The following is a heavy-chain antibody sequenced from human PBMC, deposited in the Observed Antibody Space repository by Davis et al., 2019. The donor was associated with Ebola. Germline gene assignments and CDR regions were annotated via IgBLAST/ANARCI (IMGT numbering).Heavy chain of an antibody. D-gene: IGHD4-11*01. CDR1: GYTFRSYG. CDR3: ARDQFQDYSNYAQVRFDP. V-gene: IGHV1-18*01. CDR2: INSHNGNT. J-gene: IGHJ5*02. Sequence: AASVKVSCKASGYTFRSYGISWVRQAPGQGLEWMGWINSHNGNTNYAQKLQGRVTMTTDTSTSTAYMELRSLISDDTAVYYRARDQFQDYSNYAQVRFDPWGQGTLVTVS.